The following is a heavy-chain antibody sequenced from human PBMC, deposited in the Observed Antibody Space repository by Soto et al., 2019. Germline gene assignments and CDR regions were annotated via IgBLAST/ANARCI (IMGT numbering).Heavy chain of an antibody. CDR1: GFTFSSYS. V-gene: IGHV3-21*01. D-gene: IGHD3-10*01. CDR3: AXXXXXXXALPGYYYGMDV. J-gene: IGHJ6*02. CDR2: ISSSSSYI. Sequence: EVQLVESGGGLVKPGGSLRLSCAASGFTFSSYSMNWVRQAPGKGLEWVSSISSSSSYIYYADSVKGRFTISRDNAKNSLYLQMNSVRAEDTAVYYCAXXXXXXXALPGYYYGMDVWGQGTTVTVSS.